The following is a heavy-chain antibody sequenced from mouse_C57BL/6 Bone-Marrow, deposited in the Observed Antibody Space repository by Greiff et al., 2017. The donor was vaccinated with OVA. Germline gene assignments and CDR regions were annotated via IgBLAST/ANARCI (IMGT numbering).Heavy chain of an antibody. CDR1: GFNIKDDY. V-gene: IGHV14-4*01. J-gene: IGHJ3*01. D-gene: IGHD2-4*01. CDR3: TTRDYDVFPFAY. Sequence: VHVKQSGAELVRPGASVKLSCTASGFNIKDDYMHWVKQRPEQGLEWIGWIDPENGDTEYASKFQGKATITADTSSNTAYLQLSSLTSEDTAVYYCTTRDYDVFPFAYWGQGTLVTVSA. CDR2: IDPENGDT.